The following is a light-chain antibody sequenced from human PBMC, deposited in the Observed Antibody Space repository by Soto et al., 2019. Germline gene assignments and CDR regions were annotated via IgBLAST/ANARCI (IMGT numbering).Light chain of an antibody. CDR2: GVS. Sequence: EVVLTQSPGTLSLSPGQSATLSCRASQSVSGSSLAWYQQKPGQAPRLLIYGVSSRATGIPDRFSGSGSGTDFTLTISRLEPEDFAVYYCQQYGGSSGTFGLGTKVDIK. CDR3: QQYGGSSGT. CDR1: QSVSGSS. V-gene: IGKV3-20*01. J-gene: IGKJ1*01.